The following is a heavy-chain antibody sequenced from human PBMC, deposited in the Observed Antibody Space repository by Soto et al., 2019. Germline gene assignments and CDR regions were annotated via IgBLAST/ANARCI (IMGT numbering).Heavy chain of an antibody. Sequence: SETLSLSCTVSGGSISSYYWSWIRQPPGQGLEWIGEINHSGSTNYNPSLKSRVTISVDTSKNQFSLKLSSVTAADTAVYYCAPGGYYYGSGTSFDIWGQGTMVT. V-gene: IGHV4-34*01. J-gene: IGHJ3*02. CDR1: GGSISSYY. CDR3: APGGYYYGSGTSFDI. D-gene: IGHD3-10*01. CDR2: INHSGST.